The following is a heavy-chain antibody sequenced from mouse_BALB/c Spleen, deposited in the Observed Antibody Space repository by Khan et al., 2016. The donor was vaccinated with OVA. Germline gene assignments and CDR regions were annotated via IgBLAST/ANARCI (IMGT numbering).Heavy chain of an antibody. V-gene: IGHV9-3-1*01. CDR2: INTYTGEP. J-gene: IGHJ4*01. D-gene: IGHD2-14*01. CDR3: ARVGYNGTMDY. CDR1: GYTFTTNG. Sequence: QIQLLQSGPELKKPGETVKISCKASGYTFTTNGMNWVKQAPGKGLKWMGWINTYTGEPIYAGDFKGRFAFSLETSASTAYLPINNLKNEDTATYYCARVGYNGTMDYWGKGTSVTVSS.